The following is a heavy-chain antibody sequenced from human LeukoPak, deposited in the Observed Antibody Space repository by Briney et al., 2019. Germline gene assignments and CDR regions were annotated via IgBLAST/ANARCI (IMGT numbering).Heavy chain of an antibody. J-gene: IGHJ4*02. CDR1: GYTFTGYY. D-gene: IGHD6-19*01. CDR2: INPNSGGT. V-gene: IGHV1-2*02. Sequence: GASVKVSCKASGYTFTGYYMHWVRQAPGQGLEWMGWINPNSGGTDYAQRFQGRVTMTRDTSISTAYMELSRLRSDDTAVYYCARGLSSGWFLSQFDYWGQGTLVTVSS. CDR3: ARGLSSGWFLSQFDY.